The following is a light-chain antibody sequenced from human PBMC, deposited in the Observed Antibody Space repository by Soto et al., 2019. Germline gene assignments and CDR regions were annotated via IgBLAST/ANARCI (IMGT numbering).Light chain of an antibody. Sequence: DIQMTQSPSSLSASVGDRVTITCRASQGISNYLAWYQQKPGKVPKLLIYAASTLQSGVPSRFSGSGSVTDFTLTISSLQPEDVATYYCQKYNSAHSVTFGPGTKVDIK. V-gene: IGKV1-27*01. CDR2: AAS. CDR3: QKYNSAHSVT. CDR1: QGISNY. J-gene: IGKJ3*01.